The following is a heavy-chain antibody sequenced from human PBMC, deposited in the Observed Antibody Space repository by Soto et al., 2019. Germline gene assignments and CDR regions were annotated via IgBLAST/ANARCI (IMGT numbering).Heavy chain of an antibody. Sequence: SETLSLTCAVYGGSFSGYYWSWIRQPTGKGLEWIGEINHSGSTNYNPSLKSRVTISVDTSKNQFSLKLGSVTAADTAVNYCARGLTAAAGTSAYWGQGTLVTVSS. CDR2: INHSGST. D-gene: IGHD6-13*01. CDR1: GGSFSGYY. CDR3: ARGLTAAAGTSAY. J-gene: IGHJ4*02. V-gene: IGHV4-34*01.